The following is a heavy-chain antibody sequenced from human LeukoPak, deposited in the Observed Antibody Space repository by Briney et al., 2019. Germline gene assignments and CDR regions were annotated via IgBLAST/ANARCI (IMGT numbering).Heavy chain of an antibody. CDR2: ISYDGSNK. CDR3: AKGPGGYSYGTGGDY. V-gene: IGHV3-30*18. D-gene: IGHD5-18*01. J-gene: IGHJ4*02. CDR1: GFTFSSYG. Sequence: GGSLRHSCAASGFTFSSYGMHWVRQAPGKGLEWVAVISYDGSNKYYADSVKGRFTISRDNSKNTLYLQMNSLRAEDTAVYYCAKGPGGYSYGTGGDYWGQGTLVTVSS.